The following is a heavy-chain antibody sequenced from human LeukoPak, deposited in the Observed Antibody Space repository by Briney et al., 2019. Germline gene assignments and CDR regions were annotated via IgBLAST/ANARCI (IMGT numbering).Heavy chain of an antibody. CDR2: ISSSGSTI. CDR3: ARDRNYYYYGMDV. J-gene: IGHJ6*04. Sequence: PGGSLRLSCAASGFTFSSYGMNWVRQAPGKGLEWVSYISSSGSTIYYADSVKGRFTISRDNAKNSLYLQMNSLRAEDTAVYYCARDRNYYYYGMDVWGKGTTVTVSS. CDR1: GFTFSSYG. V-gene: IGHV3-48*03.